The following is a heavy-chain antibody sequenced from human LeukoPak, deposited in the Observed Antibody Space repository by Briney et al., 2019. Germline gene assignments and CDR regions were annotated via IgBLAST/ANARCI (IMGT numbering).Heavy chain of an antibody. CDR1: GGTFSSYA. D-gene: IGHD5-12*01. Sequence: SVRVSCKASGGTFSSYAISWVRQAPGQGLEWMGGIIPIFGTANYAQKFQGRVTITADESTSTAYMELSSLRSEDTAVYYCARGPIVATIYFDYWGQGTLVTVSS. CDR3: ARGPIVATIYFDY. J-gene: IGHJ4*02. CDR2: IIPIFGTA. V-gene: IGHV1-69*13.